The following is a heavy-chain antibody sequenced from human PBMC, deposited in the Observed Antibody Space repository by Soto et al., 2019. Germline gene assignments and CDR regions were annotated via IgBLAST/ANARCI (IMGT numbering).Heavy chain of an antibody. Sequence: GESLKISCKGSGYGFTSYWIGWVRQMPGKGLEWMGIIYPGDSDTRYSPSFQGQVTISADKSSSTAYLQWSSLKASDTAMYYCARLRYYDSSGYYYAEYYYYYYGMDVWRQGTTVTVSS. CDR3: ARLRYYDSSGYYYAEYYYYYYGMDV. CDR1: GYGFTSYW. V-gene: IGHV5-51*01. CDR2: IYPGDSDT. J-gene: IGHJ6*02. D-gene: IGHD3-22*01.